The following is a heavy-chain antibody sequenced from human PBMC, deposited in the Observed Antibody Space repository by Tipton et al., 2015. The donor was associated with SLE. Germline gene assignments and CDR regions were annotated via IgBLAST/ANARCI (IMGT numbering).Heavy chain of an antibody. CDR2: IYYSGST. V-gene: IGHV4-59*11. D-gene: IGHD5-18*01. CDR3: AGARGTAMVDY. CDR1: GGSISSHY. Sequence: TLSLTCTVSGGSISSHYWSWIRQPPGKGLEWIGYIYYSGSTNYNPSLKSRVTISVDTSKNQFSLKLSSVTAADTAVYYCAGARGTAMVDYWGQGTLVTVSS. J-gene: IGHJ4*02.